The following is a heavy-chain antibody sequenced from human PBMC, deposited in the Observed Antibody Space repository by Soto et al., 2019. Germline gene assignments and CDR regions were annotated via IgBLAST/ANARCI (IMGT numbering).Heavy chain of an antibody. CDR3: VRDRSLKVPTSIDY. J-gene: IGHJ4*01. V-gene: IGHV3-48*03. CDR1: GFTLSSYE. Sequence: EVQLVESGGGLVQPGGSLRLSCVGSGFTLSSYEMNWLRQAPGKGLEWVAWISYSGSPTGHADSVKGRFTISRDNAKNSLYLQMNSLRAEDTAVYYCVRDRSLKVPTSIDYWGRGALVTVSS. D-gene: IGHD3-16*01. CDR2: ISYSGSPT.